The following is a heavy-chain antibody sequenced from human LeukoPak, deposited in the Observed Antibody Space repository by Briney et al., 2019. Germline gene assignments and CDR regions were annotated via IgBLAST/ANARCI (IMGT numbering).Heavy chain of an antibody. J-gene: IGHJ4*02. CDR2: IRYDGSNA. D-gene: IGHD5-12*01. Sequence: GGSLRLSCAASGFTFGSHGMHWVRQAPGKGLEWVAFIRYDGSNAFYADSVKGRFAISRDNSKNTLYLQMNSLRAEDTAVYYCAKGLKYSGYDSTLDYWGQGTLVTVSS. V-gene: IGHV3-30*02. CDR3: AKGLKYSGYDSTLDY. CDR1: GFTFGSHG.